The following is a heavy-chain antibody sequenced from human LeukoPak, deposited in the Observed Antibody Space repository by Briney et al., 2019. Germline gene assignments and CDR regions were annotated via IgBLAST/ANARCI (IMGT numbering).Heavy chain of an antibody. J-gene: IGHJ4*02. CDR2: ISGSGGST. CDR1: GFTFSNYA. CDR3: ARGSHIGAAGILDN. D-gene: IGHD6-13*01. Sequence: GGSLRLSCAASGFTFSNYAMAWVRQAPGKGLEWVSAISGSGGSTDYADSVKGRFTISRDDSENTLYLQMNSLRAEDTAVYYCARGSHIGAAGILDNWGQGTLVTVSS. V-gene: IGHV3-23*01.